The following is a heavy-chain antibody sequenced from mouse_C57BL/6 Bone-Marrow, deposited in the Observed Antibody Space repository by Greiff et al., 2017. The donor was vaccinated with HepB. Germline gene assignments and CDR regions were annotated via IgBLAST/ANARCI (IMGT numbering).Heavy chain of an antibody. CDR2: IYPGDGDT. V-gene: IGHV1-82*01. CDR1: GYAFSSSW. CDR3: ARWTWRRGYAMDY. Sequence: LQESGPELVKPGASVKISCKASGYAFSSSWMNWVKQRPGKGLEWIGRIYPGDGDTNYNGKFKGKATLTADKSSSTAYMQLSSLTSEDSAVYFCARWTWRRGYAMDYWGQGTSVTVSS. J-gene: IGHJ4*01.